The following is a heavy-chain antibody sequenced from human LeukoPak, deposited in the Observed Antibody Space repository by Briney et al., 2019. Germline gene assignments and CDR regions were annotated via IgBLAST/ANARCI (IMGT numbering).Heavy chain of an antibody. CDR2: INPNSGGT. D-gene: IGHD2-2*01. Sequence: ASVKVSCKASGYTFTGYYMHWVRQAPGQGLEWMGLINPNSGGTNYAQKFQGRVTMTRDTPISTAYMELSRLRSDDTAVYYCAVLVCCSSTHTAFDYWGQGTLVTVSS. V-gene: IGHV1-2*02. CDR1: GYTFTGYY. CDR3: AVLVCCSSTHTAFDY. J-gene: IGHJ4*02.